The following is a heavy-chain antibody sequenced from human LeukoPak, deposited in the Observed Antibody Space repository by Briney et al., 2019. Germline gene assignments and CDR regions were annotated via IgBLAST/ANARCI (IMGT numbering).Heavy chain of an antibody. D-gene: IGHD2-15*01. CDR3: ARDTVYCSGGSCYGAKPGDYYYGMDV. CDR1: GFTFSSYS. Sequence: GGSLRLSCAASGFTFSSYSMNWIRQAPGKGLEWVSSISSSSYIYYADSVKGRFTISRDNAKNSLYLQMNSLRAEDTAVYYCARDTVYCSGGSCYGAKPGDYYYGMDVWGQGTTVTVSS. V-gene: IGHV3-21*01. CDR2: ISSSSYI. J-gene: IGHJ6*02.